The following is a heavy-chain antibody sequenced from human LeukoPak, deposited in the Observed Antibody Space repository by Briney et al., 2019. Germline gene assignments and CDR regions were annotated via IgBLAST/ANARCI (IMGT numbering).Heavy chain of an antibody. Sequence: PGGSLRLSCAASGFIFSSYWMSWVRQAPGKGLEWVANIKQDGSEEYYLDSVKGRFTISRDNAKNSLYLQMSSLRAEDTAVYYCAKQDSYWDVFDIWGQGTLVTVS. CDR3: AKQDSYWDVFDI. V-gene: IGHV3-7*01. CDR1: GFIFSSYW. D-gene: IGHD2-21*02. CDR2: IKQDGSEE. J-gene: IGHJ3*02.